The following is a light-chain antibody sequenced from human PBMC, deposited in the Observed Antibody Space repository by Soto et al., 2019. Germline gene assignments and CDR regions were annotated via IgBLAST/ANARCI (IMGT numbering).Light chain of an antibody. CDR2: GAS. J-gene: IGKJ2*01. CDR1: QDINDY. V-gene: IGKV1-33*01. CDR3: QQYDSRPYT. Sequence: EIQMTQSPSSLSASLGDRVTITCQASQDINDYSNWYQQKPGKAPRLLIYGASFLEVGVPSRFSGSGSGTHFNLTISSLQPEDVGTYYCQQYDSRPYTFGQGTRLEIK.